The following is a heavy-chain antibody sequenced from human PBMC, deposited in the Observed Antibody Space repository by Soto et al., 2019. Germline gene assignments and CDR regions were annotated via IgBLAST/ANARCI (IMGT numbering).Heavy chain of an antibody. CDR3: ASTLYGDNVDY. V-gene: IGHV1-8*01. J-gene: IGHJ4*02. D-gene: IGHD4-17*01. Sequence: QVQLVQSGAEVKKPGASVKVSCKASGYTFTSYDINWVRQANGQGLEWMGWMKPNSGNKGYAQKFQSRATMTRNTSIITAYMELSSLRSEDTAVYYCASTLYGDNVDYWGQGTLVTVSS. CDR1: GYTFTSYD. CDR2: MKPNSGNK.